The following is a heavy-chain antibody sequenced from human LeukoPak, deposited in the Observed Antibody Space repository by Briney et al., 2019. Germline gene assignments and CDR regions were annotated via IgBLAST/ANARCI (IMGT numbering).Heavy chain of an antibody. J-gene: IGHJ5*02. CDR2: IYWNDDK. Sequence: SGPTLVNPPQTLTLTCTFSGFSLSTSGVGVGWIRQPPGKALEWLALIYWNDDKRYSPSLKSRLTITKDTSKNQVVLTMTNMDPVDTATYYCAHMFYYDRSGYYIVNWFDPWGQGTLVTVSS. CDR3: AHMFYYDRSGYYIVNWFDP. D-gene: IGHD3-22*01. CDR1: GFSLSTSGVG. V-gene: IGHV2-5*01.